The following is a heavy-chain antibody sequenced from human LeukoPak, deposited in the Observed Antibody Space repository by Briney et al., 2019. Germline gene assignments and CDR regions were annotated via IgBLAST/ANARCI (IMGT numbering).Heavy chain of an antibody. CDR2: ISAGNGNT. CDR3: ARGGQWLVPGRESDS. Sequence: ASVTVSCTASGYTFTKYGIIWARLAPGQGLEWMGWISAGNGNTNYAQKLQGRVTMTTDTSTSTAYMELRGLRSDDTAIYYCARGGQWLVPGRESDSWGQGTLVTVSS. CDR1: GYTFTKYG. D-gene: IGHD6-19*01. J-gene: IGHJ4*02. V-gene: IGHV1-18*01.